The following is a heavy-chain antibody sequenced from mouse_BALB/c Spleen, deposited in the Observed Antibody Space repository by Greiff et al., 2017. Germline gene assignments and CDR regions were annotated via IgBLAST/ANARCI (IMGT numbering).Heavy chain of an antibody. Sequence: VQLQQSGTVLARPGASVKMSCKASGYTFTSYWMHWVKQRPGQGLEWIGAIYPGNSDTSYNQKFKGKAKLTAVTSTSTAYMELSSLTNEDSAVYYCTRGGLRNWYFDVWGAGTTVTVSS. CDR2: IYPGNSDT. J-gene: IGHJ1*01. CDR1: GYTFTSYW. V-gene: IGHV1-5*01. D-gene: IGHD2-4*01. CDR3: TRGGLRNWYFDV.